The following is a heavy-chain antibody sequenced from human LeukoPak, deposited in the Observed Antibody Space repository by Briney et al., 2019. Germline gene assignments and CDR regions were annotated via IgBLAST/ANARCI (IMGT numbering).Heavy chain of an antibody. CDR1: GFTFSSYA. D-gene: IGHD3-22*01. Sequence: GGSLRLSCAPSGFTFSSYAMSWVRGAPGKGREGLSGISISGGSTSYADSVKGRITISRDNPRNTLYMETNSLRAEDTALSYCAIMQPYYDGRGYWVQWGQGTLVTVSS. CDR3: AIMQPYYDGRGYWVQ. CDR2: ISISGGST. J-gene: IGHJ4*02. V-gene: IGHV3-23*01.